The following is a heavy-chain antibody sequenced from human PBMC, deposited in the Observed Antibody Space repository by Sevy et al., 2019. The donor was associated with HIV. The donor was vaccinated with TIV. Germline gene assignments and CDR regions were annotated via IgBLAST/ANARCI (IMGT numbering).Heavy chain of an antibody. Sequence: GGSLRLSCAASGFTFSKNWMGWVRQAPGKGLEWVANIKQDAGQKYYVDSVKGRFTISRDNAKKSLYLQMNSLRAEDTAVYFCARDDGNYYFHYWGQGTLVTVSS. CDR2: IKQDAGQK. CDR1: GFTFSKNW. V-gene: IGHV3-7*01. J-gene: IGHJ4*02. D-gene: IGHD1-7*01. CDR3: ARDDGNYYFHY.